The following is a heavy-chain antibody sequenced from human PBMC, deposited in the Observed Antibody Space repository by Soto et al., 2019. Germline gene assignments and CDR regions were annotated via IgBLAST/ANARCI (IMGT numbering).Heavy chain of an antibody. V-gene: IGHV1-24*01. D-gene: IGHD3-16*02. J-gene: IGHJ4*02. CDR1: GYTLTELS. CDR3: ATAQITFGGVIVISVRYYFDY. Sequence: GASVKVSCKVSGYTLTELSMHWVRQAPGKGLEWMGGFDPEDGETIYTQKFQGRVTMTEDTSTDTAYMELSSLRSEDTAVYYCATAQITFGGVIVISVRYYFDYWGQGTLVTVSS. CDR2: FDPEDGET.